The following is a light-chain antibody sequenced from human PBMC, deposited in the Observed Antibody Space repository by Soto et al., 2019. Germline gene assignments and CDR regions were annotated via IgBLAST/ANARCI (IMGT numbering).Light chain of an antibody. CDR1: SSDVGGYSY. V-gene: IGLV2-14*01. CDR2: AVS. Sequence: QSALTQPASVSGSPGQSIAISCTGTSSDVGGYSYVSWYQQQPGKAPKLVISAVSNRPSGVSDRCSGSKSGNTASLTISGLQTEYEAAYSSASYTASITYVFGTGTTVTVL. J-gene: IGLJ1*01. CDR3: ASYTASITYV.